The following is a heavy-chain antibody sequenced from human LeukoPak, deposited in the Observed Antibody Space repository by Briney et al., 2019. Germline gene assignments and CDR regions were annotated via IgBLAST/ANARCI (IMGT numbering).Heavy chain of an antibody. V-gene: IGHV3-21*01. D-gene: IGHD5-24*01. Sequence: KTGGSLRLSCAASGFTFSDYTMNWVRQAPGKGLEWVSSISSSSSYIYFANSVRGRFTIYRDNAKNSLYLQMNSLRAEDTAVYYCAKDSPSRTATTEVPVDYWGQGTLVTVSS. CDR3: AKDSPSRTATTEVPVDY. J-gene: IGHJ4*02. CDR2: ISSSSSYI. CDR1: GFTFSDYT.